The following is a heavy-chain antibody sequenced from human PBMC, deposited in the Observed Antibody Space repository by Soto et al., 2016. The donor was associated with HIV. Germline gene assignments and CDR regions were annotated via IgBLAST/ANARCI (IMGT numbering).Heavy chain of an antibody. CDR1: GFTFNIYS. Sequence: EVQLVESGGGLVQPGGSLRLSCATSGFTFNIYSMNWVRQAPGKGLEWVSHINSRSSIIHYADSVKGRFTISRDNAKNSLYLEMNSLRAEDTAVYYCARGDYRTNFFDYWGQGTLITVSS. D-gene: IGHD4-4*01. CDR2: INSRSSII. V-gene: IGHV3-48*04. J-gene: IGHJ4*02. CDR3: ARGDYRTNFFDY.